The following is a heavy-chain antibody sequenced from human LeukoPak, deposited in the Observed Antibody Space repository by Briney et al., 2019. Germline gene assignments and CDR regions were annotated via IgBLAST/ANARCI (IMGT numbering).Heavy chain of an antibody. CDR1: GFTFSSYG. D-gene: IGHD5-18*01. J-gene: IGHJ4*02. Sequence: GGSLRLSCAASGFTFSSYGMHWVHQAPGKGLEWVAVISYDGSNKYYADSVKGRFTISRDNSKNTLYLQMNSLRAEDTAVYYCARGARVQLWLKRDEGIDYWGQGTLVTVSS. V-gene: IGHV3-30*03. CDR2: ISYDGSNK. CDR3: ARGARVQLWLKRDEGIDY.